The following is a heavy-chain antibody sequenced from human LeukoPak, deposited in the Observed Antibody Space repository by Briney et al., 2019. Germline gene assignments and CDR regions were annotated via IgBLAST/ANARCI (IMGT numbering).Heavy chain of an antibody. V-gene: IGHV3-23*01. D-gene: IGHD6-13*01. Sequence: GGSLRLSCVASGFTFSSYAMSWVRQAPGKGLEWVSAIRGSGGSTYYADSVKGRFTISRDNSKNSLYLQMNSLRAEDTAVYYCARDSSTGYSSSWYWFDPWGQGTLVTVSS. J-gene: IGHJ5*02. CDR2: IRGSGGST. CDR1: GFTFSSYA. CDR3: ARDSSTGYSSSWYWFDP.